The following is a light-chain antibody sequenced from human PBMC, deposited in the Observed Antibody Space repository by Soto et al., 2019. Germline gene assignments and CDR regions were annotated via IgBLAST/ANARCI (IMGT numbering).Light chain of an antibody. CDR3: TSWGI. Sequence: QSVVTQPASVSGCPGQSITISCTGTTSDIGDYNYVSWYQHLPDKVPKLIISLVSNRPSGVSNRFSGSKSGNTASLTISGLQAEDEGDYYCTSWGIFGPGTKVTVL. CDR2: LVS. J-gene: IGLJ1*01. CDR1: TSDIGDYNY. V-gene: IGLV2-14*01.